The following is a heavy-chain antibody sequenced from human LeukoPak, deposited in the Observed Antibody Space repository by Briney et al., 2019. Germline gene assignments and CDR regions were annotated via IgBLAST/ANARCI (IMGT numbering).Heavy chain of an antibody. Sequence: PSETLSPTCTVSACSISSYDWSWIRQPAGKGLEWIGRIYTSGSTNYNPALKSRVTMSVDTSKNQSSLKLSSVTAADTAVYYCARVRRGIAVAGQGAFDIWGQGTMVTVSS. J-gene: IGHJ3*02. CDR1: ACSISSYD. CDR3: ARVRRGIAVAGQGAFDI. CDR2: IYTSGST. V-gene: IGHV4-4*07. D-gene: IGHD6-19*01.